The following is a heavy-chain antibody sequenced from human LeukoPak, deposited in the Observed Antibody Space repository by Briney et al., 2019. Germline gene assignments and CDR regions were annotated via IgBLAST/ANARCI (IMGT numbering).Heavy chain of an antibody. CDR1: GFTFSSYG. CDR2: IRYDGSNK. J-gene: IGHJ3*02. V-gene: IGHV3-30*02. CDR3: ARTVRFLEWLSEGDAFDI. Sequence: GGSLRLSCAASGFTFSSYGIHWVRQAPGKGLEWVAFIRYDGSNKYYADSVKGRFTISRDNAKNSLYLQMNSLRAEDTAVYYCARTVRFLEWLSEGDAFDIWGQGTMVTVSS. D-gene: IGHD3-3*01.